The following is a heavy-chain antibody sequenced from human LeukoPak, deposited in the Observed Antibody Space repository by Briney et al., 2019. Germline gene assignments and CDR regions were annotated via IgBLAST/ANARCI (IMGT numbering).Heavy chain of an antibody. Sequence: GGSLRLSCGASGFTFSSYGMHWVRQAPGKGLEWVAFIRYDGSNKYYADSVKGRFTISRDNSKNTLYLQMNSLRAEDTAAYYCAKDRHLASNYFDYWGQGTLVTVSS. D-gene: IGHD3-16*01. J-gene: IGHJ4*02. CDR2: IRYDGSNK. CDR3: AKDRHLASNYFDY. V-gene: IGHV3-30*02. CDR1: GFTFSSYG.